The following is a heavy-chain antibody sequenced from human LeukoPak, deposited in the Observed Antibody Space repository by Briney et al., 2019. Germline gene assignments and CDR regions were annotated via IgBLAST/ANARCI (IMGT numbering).Heavy chain of an antibody. CDR3: ARSSSVAPVYFDY. V-gene: IGHV4-34*01. J-gene: IGHJ4*02. Sequence: SETLSLTCAVYGGSFSGYYWSWIRQPPGKGLEWIGEINHSGSTNYNPSLKSRVTISVDTSKNQFSLKLISVTAADTAVYYCARSSSVAPVYFDYWGQGTLVTVSS. D-gene: IGHD2-15*01. CDR2: INHSGST. CDR1: GGSFSGYY.